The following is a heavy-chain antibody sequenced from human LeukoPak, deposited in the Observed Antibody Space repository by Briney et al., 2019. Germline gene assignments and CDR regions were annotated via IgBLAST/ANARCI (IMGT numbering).Heavy chain of an antibody. J-gene: IGHJ3*02. CDR1: GGSISSYY. CDR2: IYYSGST. V-gene: IGHV4-59*01. Sequence: SETPSLTCTVSGGSISSYYWSWIRQPPGKGLEWIGYIYYSGSTNYNPSLKSRVTISVDTSKNQFSLKLSSVTAADTAVYYCARYLRSYGDFKGYFAFDIWGQGTMVTVSS. CDR3: ARYLRSYGDFKGYFAFDI. D-gene: IGHD4-17*01.